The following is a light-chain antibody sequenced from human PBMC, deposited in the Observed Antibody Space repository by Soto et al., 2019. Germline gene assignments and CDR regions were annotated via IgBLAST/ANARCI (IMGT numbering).Light chain of an antibody. CDR1: SSDVGGHNY. CDR2: EVS. CDR3: SSYTSSGV. Sequence: QSVLTQPASVSGSPGQSITISCTGTSSDVGGHNYVSWYQQHPGKAPKLMIFEVSNRPSGVSNRFSGSKSGNTASLTISGLQDEDEADYFCSSYTSSGVFGTGTKVTVL. J-gene: IGLJ1*01. V-gene: IGLV2-14*01.